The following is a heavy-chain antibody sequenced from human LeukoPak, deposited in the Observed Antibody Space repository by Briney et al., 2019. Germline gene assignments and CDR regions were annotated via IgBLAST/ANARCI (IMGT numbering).Heavy chain of an antibody. CDR3: TRDQYIAARPKGFDY. V-gene: IGHV3-49*04. CDR2: IRSRAYGGTT. CDR1: GFTFGDYA. Sequence: GGSLRLSCTASGFTFGDYAMSWVRQAPGKGLEWVGFIRSRAYGGTTEYAASVKGRFTISRDDSKSIAYLQMNSLKTEDTAVYFCTRDQYIAARPKGFDYWGQGTLVTVSS. J-gene: IGHJ4*02. D-gene: IGHD6-6*01.